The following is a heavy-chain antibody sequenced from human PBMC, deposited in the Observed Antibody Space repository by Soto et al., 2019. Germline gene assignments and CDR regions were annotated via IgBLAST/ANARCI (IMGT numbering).Heavy chain of an antibody. CDR2: IYYSGST. Sequence: SETLSLTCTVSGGSISSYYWSWIRQPPGKGLEWIGYIYYSGSTNYNPSPKSRVTISVDTSKNQFSLKLSSVTAADTAVYYCARDNGREQYYDSSGYWYYFDYWGQGTLDTVS. V-gene: IGHV4-59*01. CDR3: ARDNGREQYYDSSGYWYYFDY. CDR1: GGSISSYY. D-gene: IGHD3-22*01. J-gene: IGHJ4*02.